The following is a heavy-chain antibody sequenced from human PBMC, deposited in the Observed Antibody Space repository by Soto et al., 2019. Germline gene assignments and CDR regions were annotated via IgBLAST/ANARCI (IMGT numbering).Heavy chain of an antibody. CDR3: ARDRGYSYGYPMDV. Sequence: QVQLVESGGGVVQPGRSLRLSRAASGFTFSSYGMHWVRQAPGKGLEWVAVIWYDGSNKYYADSVKGRFTISRDNSKNTLYLQMNSLRAEDTAVYYCARDRGYSYGYPMDVWGKGTTVTVSS. J-gene: IGHJ6*03. V-gene: IGHV3-33*01. CDR1: GFTFSSYG. D-gene: IGHD5-18*01. CDR2: IWYDGSNK.